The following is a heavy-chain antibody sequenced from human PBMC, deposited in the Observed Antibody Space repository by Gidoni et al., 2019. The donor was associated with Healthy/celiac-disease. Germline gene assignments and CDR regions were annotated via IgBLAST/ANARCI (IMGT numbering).Heavy chain of an antibody. V-gene: IGHV3-66*02. Sequence: EVQLVESGGGLVQPGGSLRLSCAASGLTVSSNYMSWVRQAPGKGLECVSVIYSGGSTYYADSVKGRFTISRDNSKNTLYLQMNSLSAEDTAVYYCARVAGGSTVTTPMYYFDYWGQGTLVTVSS. D-gene: IGHD4-17*01. CDR3: ARVAGGSTVTTPMYYFDY. CDR2: IYSGGST. CDR1: GLTVSSNY. J-gene: IGHJ4*02.